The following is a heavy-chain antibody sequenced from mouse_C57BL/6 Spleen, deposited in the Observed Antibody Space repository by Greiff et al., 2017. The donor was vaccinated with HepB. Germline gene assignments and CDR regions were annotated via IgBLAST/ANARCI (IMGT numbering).Heavy chain of an antibody. D-gene: IGHD1-1*01. CDR3: ARGLRYYFGC. CDR2: INPSNGGI. V-gene: IGHV1-53*01. J-gene: IGHJ2*01. CDR1: GYTFTSYW. Sequence: QVQLQQSGTELVKPGASVKLSCKAPGYTFTSYWLHGVKQRPGQGLEWIGNINPSNGGITYNEKFKSKATLTVDKSSSTAYMQLSSLTSEDSAVYYCARGLRYYFGCWGEGTTLTVSS.